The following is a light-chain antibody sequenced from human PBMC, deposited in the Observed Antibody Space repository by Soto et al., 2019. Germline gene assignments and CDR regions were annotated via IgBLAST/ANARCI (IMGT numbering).Light chain of an antibody. Sequence: AIHLTQSPSSLSASVGDRVTITCRASQVISSALAWYQQKPGKSPQLLISDASNLHSGVPSRFSGSGSGTDFSLSISSLQPEDFATYYCQQFNGFPHEISFGQGTRLEI. CDR3: QQFNGFPHEIS. CDR2: DAS. J-gene: IGKJ5*01. CDR1: QVISSA. V-gene: IGKV1-13*02.